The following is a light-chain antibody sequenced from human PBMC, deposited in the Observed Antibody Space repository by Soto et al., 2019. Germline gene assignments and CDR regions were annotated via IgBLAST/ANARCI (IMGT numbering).Light chain of an antibody. CDR2: GAS. CDR3: QQYNNWPET. Sequence: EIVMTQSPATLSVSPGERATLSCRASQSVSINLAWYQQKPGQAPRLLIYGASTRATGIPARFSGSGSGTEFTLTISSLHSEDFAVYYCQQYNNWPETFGQGTKVEIK. J-gene: IGKJ1*01. CDR1: QSVSIN. V-gene: IGKV3-15*01.